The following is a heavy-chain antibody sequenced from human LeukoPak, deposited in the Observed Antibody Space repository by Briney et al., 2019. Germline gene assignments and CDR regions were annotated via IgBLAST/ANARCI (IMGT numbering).Heavy chain of an antibody. CDR3: ARGVPKTSYYYSYMDV. V-gene: IGHV3-66*01. CDR1: EFSVGSNY. D-gene: IGHD4-11*01. J-gene: IGHJ6*03. CDR2: IYSGGST. Sequence: GGSLRLSCAASEFSVGSNYMTWVRQAPGKGLEWVSLIYSGGSTYYADSVKGRFTISRDNSKNTLYLQMNSLRAEDTAVYYCARGVPKTSYYYSYMDVWGKGITVTV.